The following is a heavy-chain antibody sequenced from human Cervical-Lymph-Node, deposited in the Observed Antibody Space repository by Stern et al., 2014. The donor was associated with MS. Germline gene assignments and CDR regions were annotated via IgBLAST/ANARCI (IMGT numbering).Heavy chain of an antibody. CDR3: ATCKGDDCGGASHAFDI. V-gene: IGHV1-69*01. J-gene: IGHJ3*02. D-gene: IGHD2-21*01. CDR2: ILPISGAP. Sequence: QVQLMQSGAEVKKPGSSVKVSCKASGGTFSRYAISWVRQAPGQGPEWMGGILPISGAPSYAQKFRGRLTITADESTSTAYMELSSLRSEDTAVYYCATCKGDDCGGASHAFDIWGQGTMVTVSS. CDR1: GGTFSRYA.